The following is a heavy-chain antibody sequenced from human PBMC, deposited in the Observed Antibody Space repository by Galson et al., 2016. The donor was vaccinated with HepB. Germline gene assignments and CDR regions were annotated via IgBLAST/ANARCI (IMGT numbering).Heavy chain of an antibody. D-gene: IGHD1-26*01. Sequence: GSASYNPSLKSRIIISLDTSKNQFTLKMTSVTAADAAVYFCARYSGSDYGRFDPWGQGTVVAVSS. CDR3: ARYSGSDYGRFDP. CDR2: GSA. J-gene: IGHJ5*02. V-gene: IGHV4-31*02.